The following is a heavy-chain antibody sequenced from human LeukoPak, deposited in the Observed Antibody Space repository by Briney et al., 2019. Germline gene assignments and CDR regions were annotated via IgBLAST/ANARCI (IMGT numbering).Heavy chain of an antibody. D-gene: IGHD2-2*01. CDR3: ATSRQLLDNWFDP. CDR2: MYHSGST. Sequence: SETLSLTCTVSGYSISSGYYWGWIRQPPGKGLEWIGNMYHSGSTYYNPSLKSRVTISVDTSKNQFSLKLSSVTAADTAVYYCATSRQLLDNWFDPWGQGTLVTVS. CDR1: GYSISSGYY. V-gene: IGHV4-38-2*02. J-gene: IGHJ5*02.